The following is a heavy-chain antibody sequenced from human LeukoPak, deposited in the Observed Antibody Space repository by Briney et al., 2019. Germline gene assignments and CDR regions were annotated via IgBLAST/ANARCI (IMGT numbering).Heavy chain of an antibody. Sequence: GESLKISCKGSGYSFTSCWIGWVRQMPGKGLEWMGIIYPGDSDTRYSPSFQGQVTISADKSISTAYLQWSSLKASDTAMYYCARFGRDGIAAAPLEIFDYWGQGTLVTVSS. J-gene: IGHJ4*02. V-gene: IGHV5-51*01. CDR3: ARFGRDGIAAAPLEIFDY. CDR2: IYPGDSDT. D-gene: IGHD6-13*01. CDR1: GYSFTSCW.